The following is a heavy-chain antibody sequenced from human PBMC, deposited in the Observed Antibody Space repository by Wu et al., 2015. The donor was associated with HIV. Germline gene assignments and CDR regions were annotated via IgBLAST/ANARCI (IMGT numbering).Heavy chain of an antibody. J-gene: IGHJ4*02. D-gene: IGHD3-10*01. V-gene: IGHV1-69*05. CDR3: AIPDMVRGVIGPYYFDY. CDR2: IIPIFGTA. CDR1: GYSFSAYY. Sequence: QGHLVQSGPEVKSPGASVKVSCKASGYSFSAYYMHWVRQAPGQGLEWMGGIIPIFGTANYAQKFQGRVTITTDESTSTAYMELSSLRSEDTAVYYCAIPDMVRGVIGPYYFDYWGQGTLVTVSS.